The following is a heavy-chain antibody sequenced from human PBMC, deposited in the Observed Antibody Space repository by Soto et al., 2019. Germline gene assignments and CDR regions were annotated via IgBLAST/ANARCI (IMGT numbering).Heavy chain of an antibody. CDR1: GYKVVIHW. Sequence: GESLPLSCNGAGYKVVIHWFGWVGQMPGKGLEWMGIIYPVDSDTRYSPSFQGQVTISVDKSISTAYLQWSSLKASDTAIYYCARQAVTGTYLDFWAQGPLVTVSS. CDR3: ARQAVTGTYLDF. D-gene: IGHD6-19*01. CDR2: IYPVDSDT. V-gene: IGHV5-51*01. J-gene: IGHJ4*02.